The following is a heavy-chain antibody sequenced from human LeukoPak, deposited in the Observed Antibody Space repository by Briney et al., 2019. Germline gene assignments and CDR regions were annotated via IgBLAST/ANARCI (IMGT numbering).Heavy chain of an antibody. CDR2: ISYDGSSE. J-gene: IGHJ3*01. CDR1: GFTFSNYG. Sequence: GGSLRLSCAASGFTFSNYGMYWVRQAPGEGLEWVAVISYDGSSEYYADSVKGRFTVSRDNSKNTLYLQMNSLRAEDTAVYYCATEIRYYYDSSGLAWGQGTMVTVSS. V-gene: IGHV3-30*03. D-gene: IGHD3-22*01. CDR3: ATEIRYYYDSSGLA.